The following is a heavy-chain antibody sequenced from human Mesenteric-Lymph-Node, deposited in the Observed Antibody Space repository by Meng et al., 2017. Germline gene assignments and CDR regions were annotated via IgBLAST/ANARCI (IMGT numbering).Heavy chain of an antibody. Sequence: QQPRKHGVAGLVKPSEHPSLTFAVYGGSFSEYYWTWIRQTPGKGLEWIGEIKHNVRTNYNPSLKSRATISVEPAKNQVSLNLNSLTAADTAVYYCARVEYRGIHQDSNGLGLWGQGTLVTVSS. CDR2: IKHNVRT. J-gene: IGHJ4*02. D-gene: IGHD3-10*01. CDR3: ARVEYRGIHQDSNGLGL. V-gene: IGHV4-34*01. CDR1: GGSFSEYY.